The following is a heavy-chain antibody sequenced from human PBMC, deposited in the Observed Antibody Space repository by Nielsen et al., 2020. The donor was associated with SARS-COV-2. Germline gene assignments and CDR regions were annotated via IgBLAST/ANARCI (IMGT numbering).Heavy chain of an antibody. Sequence: SETLSLTCTVSGGSISNYYWSWIRQPPGKGLEWIGYIYYSGSTNYNPSLKSRVTISVDTSKNQFSLKLSSVTAADTAVYYCARYFGTYYYDSSGYDAFDIWGQGTMVTVSS. J-gene: IGHJ3*02. V-gene: IGHV4-59*13. D-gene: IGHD3-22*01. CDR3: ARYFGTYYYDSSGYDAFDI. CDR1: GGSISNYY. CDR2: IYYSGST.